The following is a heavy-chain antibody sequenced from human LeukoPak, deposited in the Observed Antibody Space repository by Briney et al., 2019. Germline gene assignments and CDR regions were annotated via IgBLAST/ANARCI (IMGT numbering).Heavy chain of an antibody. CDR2: MNPNSGNT. CDR1: GYTFTSYD. V-gene: IGHV1-8*03. J-gene: IGHJ4*02. Sequence: ASVKVSCKASGYTFTSYDINWVRQATGQGLEWMGWMNPNSGNTGYAQKFQGRVTITRNTSISTAYMELSSLRSEDTAVYYCASTVNYGDYYFDYWGQGTLVTVSS. CDR3: ASTVNYGDYYFDY. D-gene: IGHD4-17*01.